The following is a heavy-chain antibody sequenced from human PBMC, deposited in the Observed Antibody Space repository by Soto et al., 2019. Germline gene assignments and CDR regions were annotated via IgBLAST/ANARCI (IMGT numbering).Heavy chain of an antibody. CDR3: FRGGVTSRTFDY. V-gene: IGHV5-51*01. J-gene: IGHJ4*02. CDR2: IFPDDSDT. D-gene: IGHD3-16*01. CDR1: GYIIKDYW. Sequence: GESLKISCKASGYIIKDYWIGWVRQMPGQGLEWMGIIFPDDSDTRYSPSFQGHVTISVDKSISTAYVQWSSLKASDSAIYYCFRGGVTSRTFDYWGQGTLVTVSS.